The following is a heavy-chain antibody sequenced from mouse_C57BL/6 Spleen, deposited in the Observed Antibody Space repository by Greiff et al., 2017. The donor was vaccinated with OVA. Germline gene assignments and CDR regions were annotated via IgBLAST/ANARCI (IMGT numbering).Heavy chain of an antibody. CDR1: GFNIKDYY. Sequence: VQLQQSGAELVKPGASVKLSCTASGFNIKDYYMHWVKQRTEQGLEWIGRIDPEDGETKYAPNFQGKATITADTSSNTAYLQLSSLTSEDTAVYYCARGTGPAYWGQGTLVTVSA. CDR3: ARGTGPAY. V-gene: IGHV14-2*01. J-gene: IGHJ3*01. D-gene: IGHD4-1*01. CDR2: IDPEDGET.